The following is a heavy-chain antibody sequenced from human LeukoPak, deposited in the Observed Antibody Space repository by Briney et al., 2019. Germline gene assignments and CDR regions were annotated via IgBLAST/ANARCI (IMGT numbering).Heavy chain of an antibody. CDR2: ISSSSSYI. D-gene: IGHD3-10*01. CDR1: GFTFSSYS. Sequence: PGGSLRLSCAASGFTFSSYSMNWVRQAPGKGLEWVSSISSSSSYIYYADSVKGRFTISRDNAKNSLYLQMNSLRAEDTAVYYCARAWEYYGSGNFPRYYYGMDVWGKGTTVTVSS. CDR3: ARAWEYYGSGNFPRYYYGMDV. J-gene: IGHJ6*04. V-gene: IGHV3-21*01.